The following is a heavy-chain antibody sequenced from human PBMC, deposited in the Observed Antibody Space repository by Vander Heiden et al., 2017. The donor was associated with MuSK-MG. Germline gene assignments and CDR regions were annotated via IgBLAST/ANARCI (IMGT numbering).Heavy chain of an antibody. D-gene: IGHD1-7*01. CDR1: GGSFSGYY. Sequence: QVQLQQWGAGLLKPSETLSLTCAVYGGSFSGYYWSWIRQPPGKGLEWIGEITHSGSTNYNPSLKSRVTISVDTSKNQFSLKLSSVTAADTAVYYCARSGITSTHFDYWGQGTLVTVSS. J-gene: IGHJ4*02. CDR3: ARSGITSTHFDY. CDR2: ITHSGST. V-gene: IGHV4-34*01.